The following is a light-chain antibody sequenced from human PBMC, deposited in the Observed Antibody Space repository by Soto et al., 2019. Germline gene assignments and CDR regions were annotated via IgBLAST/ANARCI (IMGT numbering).Light chain of an antibody. V-gene: IGKV1-27*01. CDR2: AAS. CDR3: QKYNSAPLT. J-gene: IGKJ4*01. CDR1: HDINNF. Sequence: DIQMTQSPSSLSASVGDRVTLTCRASHDINNFLAWYQQKPGKAPWLLIYAASTLQSGVPSRFSGSGSGTDFTLTISSLQPEDVATYYCQKYNSAPLTFGGGTKVEIK.